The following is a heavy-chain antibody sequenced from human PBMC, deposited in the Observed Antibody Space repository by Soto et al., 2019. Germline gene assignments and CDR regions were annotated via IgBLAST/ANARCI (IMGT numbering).Heavy chain of an antibody. J-gene: IGHJ6*02. D-gene: IGHD6-13*01. CDR3: ARVGVLAAGYGMDV. V-gene: IGHV4-31*03. CDR1: GGSISSGGYY. CDR2: IYYSGST. Sequence: KPSETLSLTCTVSGGSISSGGYYWSWIRQHPGKGLEWIGYIYYSGSTYYNPSLKSRVTISVDTSKNQFSLKLSSVTAADTAVYYCARVGVLAAGYGMDVWGQGTTVTVSS.